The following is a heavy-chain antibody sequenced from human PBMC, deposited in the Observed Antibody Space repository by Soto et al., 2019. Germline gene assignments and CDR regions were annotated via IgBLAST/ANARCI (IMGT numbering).Heavy chain of an antibody. CDR2: IYYSGST. Sequence: SETLSLTCTVSGGSISSYYWSWIRQPPGKGLEWIGYIYYSGSTNYNPSLKSRVTISVDTSKNQSSLKLSSVTAADTAVYYCARATYNWFDPWGQGTLVTVSS. D-gene: IGHD3-16*01. V-gene: IGHV4-59*01. CDR3: ARATYNWFDP. J-gene: IGHJ5*02. CDR1: GGSISSYY.